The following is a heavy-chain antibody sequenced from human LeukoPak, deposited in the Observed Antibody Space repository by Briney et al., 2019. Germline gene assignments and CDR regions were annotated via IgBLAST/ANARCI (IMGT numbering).Heavy chain of an antibody. CDR3: AVYGSNSLRNFDC. CDR1: GGSFSGYS. J-gene: IGHJ4*02. V-gene: IGHV4-34*01. Sequence: SETLSLTCAVYGGSFSGYSWTWIRQPPGKGLEWIGEIDRSRTTNYNPSLKSRLTISVDTSKNQFSLNLRSVTAADTAVYYCAVYGSNSLRNFDCWGQGTLVTVSS. D-gene: IGHD4-23*01. CDR2: IDRSRTT.